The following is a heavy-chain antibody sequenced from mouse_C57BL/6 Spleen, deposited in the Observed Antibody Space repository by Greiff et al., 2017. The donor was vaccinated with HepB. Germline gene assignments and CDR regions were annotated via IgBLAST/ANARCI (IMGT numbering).Heavy chain of an antibody. Sequence: EVHLVESGGGLVKPGGSLKLSCAASGFTFSSYAMSWVRQTPEKRLEWVATISDGGSYTYYPDNVKGRFTISRDNAKNNLYLQMSHLKSEDTAMYYCARDRDYGTLFDYWGQGTTLTVSS. D-gene: IGHD1-1*01. J-gene: IGHJ2*01. V-gene: IGHV5-4*01. CDR2: ISDGGSYT. CDR1: GFTFSSYA. CDR3: ARDRDYGTLFDY.